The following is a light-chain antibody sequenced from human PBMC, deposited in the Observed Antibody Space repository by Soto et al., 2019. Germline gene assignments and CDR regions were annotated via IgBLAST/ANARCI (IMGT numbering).Light chain of an antibody. Sequence: DIQMTQSPSTLSASVGDRVTITCRASQSISSWFAWYQQKPGKAPKLLIYDASSLESGVPSRFSGSGSGTEFSLTISSLQPDDFATYYCQQYNSYLTFGGGTKVDIK. V-gene: IGKV1-5*01. CDR2: DAS. J-gene: IGKJ4*01. CDR1: QSISSW. CDR3: QQYNSYLT.